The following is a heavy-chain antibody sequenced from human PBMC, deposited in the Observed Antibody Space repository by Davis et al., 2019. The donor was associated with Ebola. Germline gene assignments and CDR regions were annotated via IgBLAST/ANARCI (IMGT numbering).Heavy chain of an antibody. J-gene: IGHJ3*02. CDR3: ARKPDCSGGSCYTGDAFDI. CDR2: IYYSGST. D-gene: IGHD2-15*01. CDR1: GGSISSGDYY. V-gene: IGHV4-30-4*01. Sequence: MPSETLSLTCTVSGGSISSGDYYWSWIRQPPGKGLEWIGYIYYSGSTYYNPSLKSRVTISVDTSKNQFSLKLSSVTAADTAVYYCARKPDCSGGSCYTGDAFDIWGQGTTVTVSS.